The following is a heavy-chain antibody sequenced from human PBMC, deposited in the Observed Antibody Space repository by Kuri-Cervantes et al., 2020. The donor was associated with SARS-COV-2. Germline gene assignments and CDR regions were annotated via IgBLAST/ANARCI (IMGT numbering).Heavy chain of an antibody. Sequence: GESLKISCAASGFTFDDYGMSWVRQAPGKGLEWVSGINWNGGSTGYADSVKGRFTISRDNSKNTLYLQMNSLRAEDTAVYYCAKNIAVAARRAEYFQHWGQGTLVTVSS. CDR2: INWNGGST. J-gene: IGHJ1*01. V-gene: IGHV3-20*04. CDR1: GFTFDDYG. CDR3: AKNIAVAARRAEYFQH. D-gene: IGHD6-19*01.